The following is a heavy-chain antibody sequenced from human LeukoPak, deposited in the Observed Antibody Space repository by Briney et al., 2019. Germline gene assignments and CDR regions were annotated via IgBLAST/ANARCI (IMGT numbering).Heavy chain of an antibody. Sequence: PSEPLSLTCAVYGGSFSGYYWSWIRQPPGKGLEWIGEINHSGSTNYNPSLKSRVTISVDTSKNQFSLKLSSVTAADTAVYYCATEGDILTGYYSDAFDIWGQGTMVTVSS. CDR1: GGSFSGYY. CDR2: INHSGST. CDR3: ATEGDILTGYYSDAFDI. D-gene: IGHD3-9*01. J-gene: IGHJ3*02. V-gene: IGHV4-34*01.